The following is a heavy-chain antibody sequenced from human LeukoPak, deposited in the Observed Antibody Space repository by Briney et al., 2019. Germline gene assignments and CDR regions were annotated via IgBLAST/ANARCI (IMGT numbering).Heavy chain of an antibody. Sequence: ASETLSLTCTVSGGSISSSSYYWGWIRQPPGMGLEWIGSIYYSGSTDYNPSLKSRVTISVDTSKNQFSLKLSSVTAADTAVYYCARVIRRWLQLDYWGQGTLVTVSS. CDR3: ARVIRRWLQLDY. CDR2: IYYSGST. CDR1: GGSISSSSYY. J-gene: IGHJ4*02. V-gene: IGHV4-39*07. D-gene: IGHD5-24*01.